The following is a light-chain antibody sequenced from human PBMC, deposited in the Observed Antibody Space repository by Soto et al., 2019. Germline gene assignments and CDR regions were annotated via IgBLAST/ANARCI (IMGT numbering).Light chain of an antibody. V-gene: IGKV1-5*03. CDR2: KAS. J-gene: IGKJ1*01. Sequence: DIQMTQSPSTLSASVGDRVTITCRASQSISSWLAWYQQKPGEAPKLLIYKASSLESGVPSRFSGSGSGKEFTLTISSLQPDDFATYYCQQYNSYWTFGQGTKVEIK. CDR1: QSISSW. CDR3: QQYNSYWT.